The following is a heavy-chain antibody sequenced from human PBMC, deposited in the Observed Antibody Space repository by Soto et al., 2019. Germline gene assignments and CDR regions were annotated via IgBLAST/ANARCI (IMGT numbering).Heavy chain of an antibody. CDR3: ARTSCSGGSCYKIDY. CDR1: GGSISSGGYY. V-gene: IGHV4-31*03. D-gene: IGHD2-15*01. Sequence: QVQLQESGPGLVKPSQTLSLTCTVSGGSISSGGYYWSWIRQHPGKGLEWIGYIYYSGSTYYNPSLKSRVTISVDTSKNQFSLKLSYVTAADTAVYYCARTSCSGGSCYKIDYWGQGTLVTVSS. CDR2: IYYSGST. J-gene: IGHJ4*02.